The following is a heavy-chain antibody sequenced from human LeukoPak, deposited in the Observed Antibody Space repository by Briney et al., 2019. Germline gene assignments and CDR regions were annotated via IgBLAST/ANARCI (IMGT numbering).Heavy chain of an antibody. V-gene: IGHV1-2*02. Sequence: ASVKVSCKASGYTFTGYYMHWVRQAPGQGLEWMGWINPNSGGTNYVQKFQGRVTVTRDTSISTAYMELSRLRSDDTAVYYCARVYGRGIAAAGIGYWGQGTLSPSPQ. CDR2: INPNSGGT. CDR1: GYTFTGYY. J-gene: IGHJ4*02. CDR3: ARVYGRGIAAAGIGY. D-gene: IGHD6-13*01.